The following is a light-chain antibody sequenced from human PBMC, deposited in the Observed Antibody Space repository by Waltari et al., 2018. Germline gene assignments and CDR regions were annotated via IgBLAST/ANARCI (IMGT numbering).Light chain of an antibody. CDR1: QSVNTY. CDR2: VSY. V-gene: IGKV3-20*01. CDR3: QHHVRLPAK. J-gene: IGKJ1*01. Sequence: IVLTQSTGTLSFSPGDRATLSCRASQSVNTYLAWYQQKPGQAPGLLIYVSYTRAAGIPDRFSGSGSGTDFSLTISRLEAEDFAVYYCQHHVRLPAKFGEGTKVEIK.